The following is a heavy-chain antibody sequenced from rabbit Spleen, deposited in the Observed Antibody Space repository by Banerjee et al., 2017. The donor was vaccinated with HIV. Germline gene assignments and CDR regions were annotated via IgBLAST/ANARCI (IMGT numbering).Heavy chain of an antibody. CDR3: ARDLVAVIGWNFNL. Sequence: QEQLVESGGGLVRPEGSLKLSCTASGFSFSNKAVMCWVRQAPGKGLEWIACIYAGSGGSTYYASWARGRFTISKTSSTTVTLQMTSLTAADTATYFCARDLVAVIGWNFNLWGPGTLVTVS. CDR2: IYAGSGGST. D-gene: IGHD1-1*01. CDR1: GFSFSNKAV. V-gene: IGHV1S45*01. J-gene: IGHJ4*01.